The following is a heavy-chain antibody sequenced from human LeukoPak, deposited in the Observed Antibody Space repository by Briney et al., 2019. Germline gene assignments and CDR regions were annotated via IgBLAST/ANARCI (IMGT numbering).Heavy chain of an antibody. CDR2: VRFDGSNK. CDR3: AKSGYNRFDY. V-gene: IGHV3-30*02. CDR1: GFTFSIYD. D-gene: IGHD5-24*01. Sequence: GGSLRLSCVASGFTFSIYDMHWVRQAPGKGLEWVAFVRFDGSNKYYADSVKGRFTISRDNSKNTLYLEMNSLRAEDTAVYYCAKSGYNRFDYWGQGTLVTVSS. J-gene: IGHJ4*02.